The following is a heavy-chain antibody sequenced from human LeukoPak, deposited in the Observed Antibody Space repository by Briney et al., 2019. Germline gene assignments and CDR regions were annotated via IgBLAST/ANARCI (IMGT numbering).Heavy chain of an antibody. D-gene: IGHD3-16*02. CDR1: GGSFSGYY. V-gene: IGHV4-34*01. CDR2: INHSGST. Sequence: SETLSLTCAVYGGSFSGYYWSWIRQPPGKGLEWIGEINHSGSTNYNPSLKSRVTISVDTSKNQFSLKLSSVTAADTAVYYCARVFGARMITSGGVIAYNWFDPWGQGTLVTVSS. CDR3: ARVFGARMITSGGVIAYNWFDP. J-gene: IGHJ5*02.